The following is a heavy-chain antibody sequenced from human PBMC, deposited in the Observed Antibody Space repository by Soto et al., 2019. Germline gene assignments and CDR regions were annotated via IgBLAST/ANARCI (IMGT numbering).Heavy chain of an antibody. CDR1: GYTFTSYG. J-gene: IGHJ5*02. CDR3: ARDGGVQARFDP. Sequence: QVQLVQSGAEVKKPGASVKVSCKASGYTFTSYGITWVRQAPGQGLEWMGWISAYNGHTNYAQKLQGRVTMTTDTSTGRAYVEMTGLRADDTAVYYYARDGGVQARFDPWGQGTLVTVSS. D-gene: IGHD2-8*02. V-gene: IGHV1-18*01. CDR2: ISAYNGHT.